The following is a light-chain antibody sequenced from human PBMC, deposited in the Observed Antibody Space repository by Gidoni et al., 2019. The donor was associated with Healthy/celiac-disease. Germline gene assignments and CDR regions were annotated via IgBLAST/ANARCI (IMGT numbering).Light chain of an antibody. CDR3: QQYDNLLFT. CDR1: KDISNS. J-gene: IGKJ3*01. V-gene: IGKV1-33*01. Sequence: DMQMTQSPSSMSAAVGDRVTITCQASKDISNSLTWYQKKPGNAPKILFYDASNLEKGVQSRFSGSGSGTDFTFTISSLQPEDIATYYCQQYDNLLFTFGPGTKVDIK. CDR2: DAS.